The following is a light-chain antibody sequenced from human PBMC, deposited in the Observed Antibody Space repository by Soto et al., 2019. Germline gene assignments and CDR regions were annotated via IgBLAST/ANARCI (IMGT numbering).Light chain of an antibody. J-gene: IGLJ2*01. Sequence: QSALTQPASVSGSPGQSITISCTGTSSDVGRYNLVSWYQQHPGKAPKLMIYEVTERPSGISNRFSGSKSGNTASLTISGLQAEDEADYYCCSYAGRGLGVFGGRTKLTVL. CDR3: CSYAGRGLGV. V-gene: IGLV2-23*02. CDR1: SSDVGRYNL. CDR2: EVT.